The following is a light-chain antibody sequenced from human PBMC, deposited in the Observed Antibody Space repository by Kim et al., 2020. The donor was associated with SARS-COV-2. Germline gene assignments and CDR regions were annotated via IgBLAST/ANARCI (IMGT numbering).Light chain of an antibody. V-gene: IGKV3-20*01. CDR2: AAS. Sequence: PGERATLSCRASQSVSSSFLAWYQRKPGQAPRLLIYAASSRATGVPDRFSGSGSGTDFTLTISRLEPEDFALYYCQQYGSSPHTVGQGTKLEI. J-gene: IGKJ2*01. CDR1: QSVSSSF. CDR3: QQYGSSPHT.